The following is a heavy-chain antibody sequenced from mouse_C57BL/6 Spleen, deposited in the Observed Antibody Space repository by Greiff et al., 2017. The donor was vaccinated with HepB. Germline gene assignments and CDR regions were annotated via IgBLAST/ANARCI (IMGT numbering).Heavy chain of an antibody. CDR2: ISGGGGNT. CDR3: ARRGTKGDWYFDV. CDR1: GFTFSSYT. J-gene: IGHJ1*03. Sequence: VQLKESGGGLVKPGGSLKLSCAASGFTFSSYTMSWVRQTPEKRLEWVATISGGGGNTYYPDSVKGRFTISRDNAKNTLYLQMSSLRSEDTALYYCARRGTKGDWYFDVWGTGTTVTVSS. V-gene: IGHV5-9*01. D-gene: IGHD3-1*01.